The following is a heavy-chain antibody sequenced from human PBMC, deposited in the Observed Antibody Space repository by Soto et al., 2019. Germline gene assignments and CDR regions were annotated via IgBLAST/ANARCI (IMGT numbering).Heavy chain of an antibody. CDR2: IYPGDSDT. D-gene: IGHD2-2*03. V-gene: IGHV5-51*01. CDR1: GYSFTSYW. Sequence: GESLKISCKGSGYSFTSYWIGWVRQMPGKGLEWMGIIYPGDSDTRYSPSFQGQVTISADKSISTAYLQWSSLKASDAAMYYCARHRGYSSSTSCRGYYYGMDVWGQGTTVTVSS. CDR3: ARHRGYSSSTSCRGYYYGMDV. J-gene: IGHJ6*02.